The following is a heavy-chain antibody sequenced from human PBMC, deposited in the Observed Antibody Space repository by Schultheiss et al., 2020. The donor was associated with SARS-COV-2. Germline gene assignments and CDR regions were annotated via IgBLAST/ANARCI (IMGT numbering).Heavy chain of an antibody. CDR3: ARDHGLNYYDSSGYLGGGMDV. J-gene: IGHJ6*02. V-gene: IGHV3-48*03. Sequence: GGSLRLSCAASGFTFSSYEMNWVRQAPGKGLEWVSYISSSGSTIYYADSVKGRFTISRDNAKNSLYLQMNSLRAEDTAVYYCARDHGLNYYDSSGYLGGGMDVWGQGTTVTVSS. CDR2: ISSSGSTI. D-gene: IGHD3-22*01. CDR1: GFTFSSYE.